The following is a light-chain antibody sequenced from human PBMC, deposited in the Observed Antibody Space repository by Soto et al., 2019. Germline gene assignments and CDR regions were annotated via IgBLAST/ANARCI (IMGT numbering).Light chain of an antibody. V-gene: IGLV2-8*01. Sequence: QSVLTQPPSASGSPGQSVTISCTGTKNDIGVYDFVSWYQHHPGKAPRLIIYEVVQRPSGVPDRFSGSKSGNTASLTVSGLQAEDEADYYCSSYAGSNIYVFGTGTKVTVL. CDR3: SSYAGSNIYV. CDR2: EVV. CDR1: KNDIGVYDF. J-gene: IGLJ1*01.